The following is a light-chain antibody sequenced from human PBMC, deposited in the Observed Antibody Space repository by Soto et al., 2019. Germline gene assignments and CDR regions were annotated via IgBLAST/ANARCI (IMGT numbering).Light chain of an antibody. CDR2: GAS. CDR3: RQDRSYPRT. Sequence: AIQMTQSPSSLSASVGDSVTITCRARQDLRNELGWYQQRPGKAPKALIYGASNLQSGVPSRFSGSGFGTDFSLTISSLQPADFETYYCRQDRSYPRTVGRGTQVASK. CDR1: QDLRNE. V-gene: IGKV1-6*01. J-gene: IGKJ1*01.